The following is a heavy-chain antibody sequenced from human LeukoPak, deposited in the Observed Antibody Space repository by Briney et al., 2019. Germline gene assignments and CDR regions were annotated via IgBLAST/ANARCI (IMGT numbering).Heavy chain of an antibody. Sequence: PSETLSLTCTVSAGSISSSSYYGGWIRQPPGKGLEWIGSIYYSGSTYYNPSLKSRVTISVDTSKNQFSLKLSSVTAADTAVYYCARRGGYSGYGPFDYWGQGTLVTVSS. CDR3: ARRGGYSGYGPFDY. V-gene: IGHV4-39*01. D-gene: IGHD5-12*01. CDR1: AGSISSSSYY. CDR2: IYYSGST. J-gene: IGHJ4*02.